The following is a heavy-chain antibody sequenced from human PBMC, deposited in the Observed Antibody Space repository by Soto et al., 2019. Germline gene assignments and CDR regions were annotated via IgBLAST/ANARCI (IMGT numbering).Heavy chain of an antibody. CDR3: ARTDSGTYGDHFDY. CDR1: GGSISSYY. CDR2: IYCSGST. D-gene: IGHD1-26*01. Sequence: SETLSLTCTVSGGSISSYYWSWIRQPPGKGLEWIGYIYCSGSTNYNPSLKSRVTISVDTSKNQFSLKLSSVTAADTAVYYCARTDSGTYGDHFDYWGQGTLVTVSS. V-gene: IGHV4-59*01. J-gene: IGHJ4*02.